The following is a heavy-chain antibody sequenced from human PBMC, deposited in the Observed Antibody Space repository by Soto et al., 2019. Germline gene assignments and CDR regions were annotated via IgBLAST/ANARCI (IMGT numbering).Heavy chain of an antibody. CDR2: ISGSGGST. V-gene: IGHV3-23*01. CDR3: AKDITIFGMVISSNFDH. CDR1: GFTFSSYA. Sequence: GGSLRLSCAASGFTFSSYAMSWVRQAPGKGLEWVSAISGSGGSTYYADSVKGRFTISTDNSKNTLYLQMNSLRAEDTAVYYCAKDITIFGMVISSNFDHWGQGPLVTVSS. D-gene: IGHD3-3*01. J-gene: IGHJ4*02.